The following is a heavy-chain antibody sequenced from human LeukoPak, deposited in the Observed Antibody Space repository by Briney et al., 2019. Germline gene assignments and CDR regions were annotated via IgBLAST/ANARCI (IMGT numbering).Heavy chain of an antibody. V-gene: IGHV3-74*01. CDR2: INSDGSST. D-gene: IGHD3-10*01. CDR3: AKGNMVRDPFDY. Sequence: GGSLRLSCAASGFTFSSYWMHWVRQAPGKGLVWVSRINSDGSSTSYADSVKGRFTISRDNAKNTLYLQMNSLRAEDTAVYYCAKGNMVRDPFDYWGQGTLVTVSS. CDR1: GFTFSSYW. J-gene: IGHJ4*02.